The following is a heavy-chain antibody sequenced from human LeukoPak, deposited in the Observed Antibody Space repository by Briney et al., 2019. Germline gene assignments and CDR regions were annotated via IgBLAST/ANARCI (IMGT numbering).Heavy chain of an antibody. J-gene: IGHJ5*02. D-gene: IGHD1-26*01. Sequence: SETLSLTCTVSGGSISSSPYYWGWIRQAPGKGLEWIGNIYYSGSTFYNPSLKSRVTISVDTSKNQFSLKLSSVTAADTAVYYCARVGILNWFDPWGQGTPVTVSS. CDR1: GGSISSSPYY. CDR2: IYYSGST. V-gene: IGHV4-39*01. CDR3: ARVGILNWFDP.